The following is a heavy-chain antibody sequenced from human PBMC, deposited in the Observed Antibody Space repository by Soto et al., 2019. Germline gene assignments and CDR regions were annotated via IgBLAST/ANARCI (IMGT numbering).Heavy chain of an antibody. CDR1: GFSLSTSGVG. Sequence: QITLKESGPTLVKPTQPLTLTCTFSGFSLSTSGVGVGWIRQPPGKALEWLALIYWDDDKRYSPSLKSRLTITKDTSKNQVVLTMTNMDPVDTATYYCALAYIWGSYRYIGYFDYWGQGTLVTVSS. D-gene: IGHD3-16*02. CDR3: ALAYIWGSYRYIGYFDY. CDR2: IYWDDDK. V-gene: IGHV2-5*02. J-gene: IGHJ4*02.